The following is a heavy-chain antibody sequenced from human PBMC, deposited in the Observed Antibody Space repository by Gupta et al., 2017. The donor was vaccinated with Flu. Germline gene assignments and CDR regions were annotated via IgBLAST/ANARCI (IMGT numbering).Heavy chain of an antibody. CDR1: GFTFSSYG. CDR3: AKDAHAGVDTATSYYFDY. J-gene: IGHJ4*02. CDR2: ISYDGSNK. D-gene: IGHD5-18*01. V-gene: IGHV3-30*18. Sequence: QVQLVESGGGVVQPGRSLRLSCAASGFTFSSYGMPWVRQAPGKGLEWVAVISYDGSNKYYADSVKGRFTISRDKSKNTLYLQMNSLRAEDTAVYYCAKDAHAGVDTATSYYFDYWGQGTLVTVSS.